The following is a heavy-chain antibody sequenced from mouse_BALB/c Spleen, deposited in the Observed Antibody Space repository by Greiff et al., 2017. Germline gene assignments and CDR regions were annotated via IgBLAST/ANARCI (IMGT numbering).Heavy chain of an antibody. J-gene: IGHJ4*01. CDR3: ARSGYDYDGYAMDY. D-gene: IGHD2-4*01. V-gene: IGHV5-17*02. CDR1: GFTFSSFG. Sequence: EVQLVESGGGLVQPGGSRKLSCAASGFTFSSFGMHWVRQAPEKGLEWVAYISSGSSTIYYADTVKGRFTISRDNPKNTLFLQMTSLRSEDTAMYYCARSGYDYDGYAMDYWGQGTSVTVSS. CDR2: ISSGSSTI.